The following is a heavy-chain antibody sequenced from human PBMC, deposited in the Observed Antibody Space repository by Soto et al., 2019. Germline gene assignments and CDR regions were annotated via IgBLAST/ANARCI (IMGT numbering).Heavy chain of an antibody. CDR2: ISSSGNST. V-gene: IGHV3-48*03. J-gene: IGHJ1*01. CDR3: ARDRGLV. CDR1: GFTFSSFG. Sequence: EVQLVESGGGLVQPGGSLRLSCAASGFTFSSFGMNWVRQAPGKGLEWVSHISSSGNSTYYADSVKGRFTISRDNAKNSLYLQMNSLRGEDPAVYYCARDRGLVWGQGTLVTVSS.